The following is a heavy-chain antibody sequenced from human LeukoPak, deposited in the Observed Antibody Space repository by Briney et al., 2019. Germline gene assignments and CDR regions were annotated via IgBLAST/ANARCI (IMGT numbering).Heavy chain of an antibody. CDR3: ARGLRYGDYYYYYYMDV. Sequence: SETLSLNCTVSGGSISSYYWSWIRQPPGKGLEWIGYIYYSGSTNYNPSLKSRVTISVDKSKNQFSLKLSSVTAADTAVYYCARGLRYGDYYYYYYMDVWGKGTTVTVSS. CDR2: IYYSGST. J-gene: IGHJ6*03. V-gene: IGHV4-59*12. CDR1: GGSISSYY. D-gene: IGHD4-17*01.